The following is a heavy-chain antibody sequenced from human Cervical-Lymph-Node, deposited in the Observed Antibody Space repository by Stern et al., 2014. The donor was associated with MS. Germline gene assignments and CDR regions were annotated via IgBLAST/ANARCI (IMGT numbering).Heavy chain of an antibody. V-gene: IGHV3-33*01. Sequence: VHLVESGGGVVQPGRSLRLSCAASGFTFSSYGMHWVRQAPGKGLEWVAVIWYDGSNKYYADSVKGRFTISRDNSKNTLYLQMNSLRAEDTAVYYCARDGLGWSLNWFDPWGQGTLVTVSS. D-gene: IGHD3/OR15-3a*01. CDR1: GFTFSSYG. J-gene: IGHJ5*02. CDR3: ARDGLGWSLNWFDP. CDR2: IWYDGSNK.